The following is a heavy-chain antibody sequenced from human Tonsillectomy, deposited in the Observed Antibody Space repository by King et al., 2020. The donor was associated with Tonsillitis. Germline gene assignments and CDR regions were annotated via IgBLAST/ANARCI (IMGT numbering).Heavy chain of an antibody. CDR3: AKEDYRHSSGYFDL. Sequence: VKLVESGGGVVQPGRSLRLSCAASGFTFSSYGMHWVRQAPGKGLEWVAVISYDGSNKYYADSVKGRFTISRDNSKNTLYLQMNSLRAEDTAVYYCAKEDYRHSSGYFDLWGRGTLVTVSS. CDR2: ISYDGSNK. CDR1: GFTFSSYG. V-gene: IGHV3-30*18. D-gene: IGHD6-19*01. J-gene: IGHJ2*01.